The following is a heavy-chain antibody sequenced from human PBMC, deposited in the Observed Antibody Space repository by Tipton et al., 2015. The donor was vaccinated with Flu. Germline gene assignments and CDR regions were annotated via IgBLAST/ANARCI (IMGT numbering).Heavy chain of an antibody. CDR1: GGSISSSSYY. Sequence: LRLSCTVSGGSISSSSYYWGWIRQPPGKGLEWIGSIYYSGSTYYNPSLKSRVTISVDTSKNQFSLKLSSVTAADTAVYYCARDTHLVGARGAFDIWGQGTMVTVSS. CDR2: IYYSGST. CDR3: ARDTHLVGARGAFDI. J-gene: IGHJ3*02. V-gene: IGHV4-39*07. D-gene: IGHD1-26*01.